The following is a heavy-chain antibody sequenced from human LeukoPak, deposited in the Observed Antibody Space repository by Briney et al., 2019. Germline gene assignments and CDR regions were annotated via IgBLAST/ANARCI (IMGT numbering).Heavy chain of an antibody. CDR3: ARLSTYYDFWSGYYFDP. V-gene: IGHV4-34*01. CDR1: GGSFSGYY. Sequence: PSETLSLTCAVYGGSFSGYYWSWIRQPPGKGLEWIGEINHSGSTNHNPSLKSRVTISVDTSKNQFSLKLSSVTATDTAVYYCARLSTYYDFWSGYYFDPWGQGTLVTVSS. J-gene: IGHJ5*02. CDR2: INHSGST. D-gene: IGHD3-3*01.